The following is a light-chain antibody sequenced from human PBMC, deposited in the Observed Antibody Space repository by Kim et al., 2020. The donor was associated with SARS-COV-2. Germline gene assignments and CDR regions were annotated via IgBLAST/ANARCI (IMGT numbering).Light chain of an antibody. CDR1: QGISSY. J-gene: IGKJ4*01. CDR2: ASS. Sequence: DIQLTQSPSFLSASVGDRVNITCRASQGISSYFAWYQVKPGKAPKLLIYASSTLQSGVPSTFSGSGSGTDFTLTISSLQPSDFATYYCQQLNSSPLTFGGGTKVDIK. CDR3: QQLNSSPLT. V-gene: IGKV1-9*01.